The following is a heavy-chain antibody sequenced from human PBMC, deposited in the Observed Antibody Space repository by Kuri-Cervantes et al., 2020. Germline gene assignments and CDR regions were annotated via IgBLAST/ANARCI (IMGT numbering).Heavy chain of an antibody. J-gene: IGHJ4*02. D-gene: IGHD3-22*01. V-gene: IGHV3-43*01. CDR1: GFTFDDYT. CDR3: AKATYYYDSSGYPLD. Sequence: GGSLRLSCAASGFTFDDYTMHWVRQAPGKGLEWVSLISWDGGSIYYADSVKGRFTISRDNSKNSLYLQMNSLRTEDTALYYCAKATYYYDSSGYPLDWGQGTLVTVSS. CDR2: ISWDGGSI.